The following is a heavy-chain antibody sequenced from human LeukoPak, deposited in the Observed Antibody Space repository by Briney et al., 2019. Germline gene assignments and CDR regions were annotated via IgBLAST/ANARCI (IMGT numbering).Heavy chain of an antibody. V-gene: IGHV5-51*01. CDR2: VYPGDSDT. D-gene: IGHD4-11*01. J-gene: IGHJ2*01. CDR3: ARRGGNYGTWYLDL. CDR1: GYSFTNYW. Sequence: GESLKISCKGSGYSFTNYWIAWVRQMPGKGLEWMGIVYPGDSDTRYSPSFQGQVTISADESISAAYLQWSSLKASDTAMYYCARRGGNYGTWYLDLWGRGTLVTVSS.